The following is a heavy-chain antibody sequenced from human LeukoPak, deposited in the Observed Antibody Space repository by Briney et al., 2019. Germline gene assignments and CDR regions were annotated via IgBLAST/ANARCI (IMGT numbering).Heavy chain of an antibody. V-gene: IGHV4-34*01. CDR3: ARVPLRFLEPFDY. CDR2: INHSGGA. CDR1: GGSFIGYY. D-gene: IGHD3-3*01. J-gene: IGHJ4*02. Sequence: PSETLSLTCAVYGGSFIGYYWSWIRQPPGKGLEWIGEINHSGGANYKPSLKSRVTISADTSKSQFSLKLVSVTAADTAVYYCARVPLRFLEPFDYWGQGTLVTVSS.